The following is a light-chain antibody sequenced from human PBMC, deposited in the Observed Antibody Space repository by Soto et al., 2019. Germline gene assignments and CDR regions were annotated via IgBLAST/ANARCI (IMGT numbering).Light chain of an antibody. CDR3: HHYNTYST. J-gene: IGKJ1*01. Sequence: DIQMTQSPSALSASIGDIVTITCRASQSISIWLAWYQQKPGKAPKLLIYAASSLESGVPSRFSGSGSGTESTLTIRSLQPDDFATYYCHHYNTYSTCGQGTKVDIK. CDR1: QSISIW. V-gene: IGKV1-5*03. CDR2: AAS.